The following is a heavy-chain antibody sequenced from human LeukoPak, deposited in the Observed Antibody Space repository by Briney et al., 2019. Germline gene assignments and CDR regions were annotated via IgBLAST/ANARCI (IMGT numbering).Heavy chain of an antibody. CDR2: INHSGST. V-gene: IGHV4-34*01. CDR1: GGSFSGYY. CDR3: ARGRVYYFDY. D-gene: IGHD6-13*01. J-gene: IGHJ4*02. Sequence: SETLSLTCAVYGGSFSGYYWSWIRQPPGKGLEWIGEINHSGSTNHNPSLKSRVTISVDTSKNQFSLKLSSVTAADTAVYYCARGRVYYFDYWGQGTLVTVSS.